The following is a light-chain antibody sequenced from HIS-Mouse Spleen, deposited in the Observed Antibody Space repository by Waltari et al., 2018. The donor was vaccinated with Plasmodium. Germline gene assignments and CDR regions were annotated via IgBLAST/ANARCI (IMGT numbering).Light chain of an antibody. CDR3: CSYAGSSTFV. V-gene: IGLV2-23*03. J-gene: IGLJ3*02. CDR2: EGS. Sequence: QSALTQPASVSGSPGQPNTIPCTGTSRNVGGYKLVSWYHQHPGKAPKLMIYEGSKRPSGVANRFSGSKSGNTASLTISGLQAEDEADYYCCSYAGSSTFVFGGGTKLTVL. CDR1: SRNVGGYKL.